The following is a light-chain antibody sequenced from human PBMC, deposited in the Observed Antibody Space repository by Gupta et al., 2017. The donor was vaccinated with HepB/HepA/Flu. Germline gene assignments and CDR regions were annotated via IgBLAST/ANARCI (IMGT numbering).Light chain of an antibody. Sequence: QSALTQPRSVSESPGQSVTISCTGTSSDVGGYNYVSWYQQHPGKAPKLMIYDVSKRPSGVPDRFSGSKSGNTASLTIAVLQAEDEADYYCCSYAGSYTWVFGGGTNLTVL. CDR2: DVS. J-gene: IGLJ3*02. CDR1: SSDVGGYNY. V-gene: IGLV2-11*01. CDR3: CSYAGSYTWV.